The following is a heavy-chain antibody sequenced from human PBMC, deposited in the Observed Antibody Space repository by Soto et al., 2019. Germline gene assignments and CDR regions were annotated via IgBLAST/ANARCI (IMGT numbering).Heavy chain of an antibody. CDR1: GGSISSSSYY. J-gene: IGHJ4*02. CDR2: IDYTGST. V-gene: IGHV4-39*01. Sequence: QLYLQESGPGLVKPSETLSLTCTVSGGSISSSSYYWGWVRQPPGKGLECIGNIDYTGSTYCNPXXKXXXXXXXXXXXXXXXXXXXXXXXXXXXXXXCXGXXXXGNYQRGTFDYWGQGILVTVSS. CDR3: XGXXXXGNYQRGTFDY. D-gene: IGHD1-26*01.